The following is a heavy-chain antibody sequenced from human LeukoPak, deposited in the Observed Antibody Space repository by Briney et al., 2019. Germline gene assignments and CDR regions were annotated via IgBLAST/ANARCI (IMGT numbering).Heavy chain of an antibody. D-gene: IGHD4-23*01. CDR1: GGSISGYY. J-gene: IGHJ2*01. Sequence: PSETLSLTCTVSGGSISGYYYNWIRQPPGKELEWIGYIYYSGSTNYNPSLKSRVTISLDTSKNQFSLKLSSVTTADTAVYYCARSVVTLYWYFDLWGRGTLVTVSS. CDR3: ARSVVTLYWYFDL. V-gene: IGHV4-59*01. CDR2: IYYSGST.